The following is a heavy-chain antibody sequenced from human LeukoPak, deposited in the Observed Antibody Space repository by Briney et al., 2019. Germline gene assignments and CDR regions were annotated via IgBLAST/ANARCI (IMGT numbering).Heavy chain of an antibody. V-gene: IGHV3-48*01. Sequence: GGSLRLSCAASGFTFSSYSMNWVRQAPGKGLEWVSYISSSSSTIYYADSVKGRFTISRDNSKNTLYLQMNSLRAEDTAVYYCAKEGVYIVVVPAATPNWFDPWGQGTLVTVSS. CDR2: ISSSSSTI. D-gene: IGHD2-2*01. CDR3: AKEGVYIVVVPAATPNWFDP. J-gene: IGHJ5*02. CDR1: GFTFSSYS.